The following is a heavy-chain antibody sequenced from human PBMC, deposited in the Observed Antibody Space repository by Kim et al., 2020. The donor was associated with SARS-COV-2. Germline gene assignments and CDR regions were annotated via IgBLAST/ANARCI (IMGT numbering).Heavy chain of an antibody. CDR3: AKGTASRYELVTAPHFDY. V-gene: IGHV3-23*01. CDR2: ISGSGGST. Sequence: GGSLRLSCAASGFTFSSYAMSWVRQAPGKGLEWVSAISGSGGSTYYADSVKGRFTISRDNSKNTLYLQMNSLRAEDTAVYYCAKGTASRYELVTAPHFDYWGQGTLVTVSS. CDR1: GFTFSSYA. J-gene: IGHJ4*02. D-gene: IGHD3-9*01.